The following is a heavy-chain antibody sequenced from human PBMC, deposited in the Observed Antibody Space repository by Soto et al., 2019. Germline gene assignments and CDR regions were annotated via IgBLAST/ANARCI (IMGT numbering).Heavy chain of an antibody. V-gene: IGHV1-3*01. CDR2: INAGNGNT. D-gene: IGHD3-22*01. J-gene: IGHJ4*02. CDR1: GYTFTSYA. Sequence: QVPLVQSGAEVKKPGASVKVSCKASGYTFTSYAMHWVRQAPGQRLEWMGWINAGNGNTKYSQKFQGRVTITRDTSASTAYMELSSLRSEDTAVYYCARDPYYDSSGLGYYFDYWGQGTLVTVSS. CDR3: ARDPYYDSSGLGYYFDY.